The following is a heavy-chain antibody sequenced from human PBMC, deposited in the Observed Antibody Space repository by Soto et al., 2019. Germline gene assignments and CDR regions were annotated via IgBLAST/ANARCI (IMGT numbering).Heavy chain of an antibody. J-gene: IGHJ4*02. CDR2: IYYSGST. V-gene: IGHV4-39*07. D-gene: IGHD3-22*01. CDR1: GCSISSSSYY. Sequence: SETLSLTCTFSGCSISSSSYYWGWIRKPPGKGLEWIGSIYYSGSTYYNPSLKSRVTISVDTSKNQFSLKLSSVTAADTAVYYCATGGYDSSGFPAPFDYWGQGTLVTVSS. CDR3: ATGGYDSSGFPAPFDY.